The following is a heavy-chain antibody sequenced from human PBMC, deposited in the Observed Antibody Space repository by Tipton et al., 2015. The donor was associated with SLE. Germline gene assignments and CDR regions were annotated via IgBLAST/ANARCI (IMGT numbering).Heavy chain of an antibody. Sequence: GSLRLSCVASGFTFKIYWMSWVRQAPGKGLEWVANIKQDGREKYYVDSVKGRFTISRDNAKNSIYLQMNNLRAEDTAVYYCGRADHYDSRNYRREEYWGQGTLVTVSS. CDR1: GFTFKIYW. CDR3: GRADHYDSRNYRREEY. CDR2: IKQDGREK. V-gene: IGHV3-7*03. D-gene: IGHD3-22*01. J-gene: IGHJ4*02.